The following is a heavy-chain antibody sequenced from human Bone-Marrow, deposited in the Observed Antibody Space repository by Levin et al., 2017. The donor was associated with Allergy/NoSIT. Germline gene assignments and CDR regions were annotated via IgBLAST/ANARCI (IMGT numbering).Heavy chain of an antibody. CDR3: AKHLRYGSRSALDY. CDR1: GFTFSDYA. Sequence: HGESLKISCAASGFTFSDYAMSWVRQAPGKGLEWVSGISSGGAATYYADSVKGRFTVSRDNSKNTLYMQMKSLSADNTAIYYCAKHLRYGSRSALDYWGQGSLVTVSS. V-gene: IGHV3-23*01. D-gene: IGHD3-10*01. J-gene: IGHJ4*02. CDR2: ISSGGAAT.